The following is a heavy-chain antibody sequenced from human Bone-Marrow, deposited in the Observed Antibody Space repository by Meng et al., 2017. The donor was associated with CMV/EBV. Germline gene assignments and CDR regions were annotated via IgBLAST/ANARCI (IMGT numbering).Heavy chain of an antibody. CDR1: GFTVSSNY. D-gene: IGHD3-9*01. J-gene: IGHJ4*02. V-gene: IGHV3-53*05. Sequence: GESLKISCAASGFTVSSNYMSWVRQAPGKGLEWVSVIYSGGSTYYADSVKGRFTISRDNAKNSLYLQMNSLRAEDTAFYYCAKDGAFLTQGAYYFDFWGQGTLVAVSS. CDR2: IYSGGST. CDR3: AKDGAFLTQGAYYFDF.